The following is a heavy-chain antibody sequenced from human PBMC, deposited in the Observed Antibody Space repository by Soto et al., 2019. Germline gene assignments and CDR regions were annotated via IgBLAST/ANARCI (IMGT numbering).Heavy chain of an antibody. CDR1: GFTFSNYW. CDR3: ARGDCVGGSCYSLAGYFYYYMDV. CDR2: INSDGSVS. D-gene: IGHD2-15*01. J-gene: IGHJ6*03. V-gene: IGHV3-74*01. Sequence: EVKLVESGGGLVQPGGSLRLSCAASGFTFSNYWMYWVRQAPGQGLVWVSRINSDGSVSRYADSVKGRLTISRDNVENTLYLQMNSLRVEDTAVYYCARGDCVGGSCYSLAGYFYYYMDVWGKGTTVTVFS.